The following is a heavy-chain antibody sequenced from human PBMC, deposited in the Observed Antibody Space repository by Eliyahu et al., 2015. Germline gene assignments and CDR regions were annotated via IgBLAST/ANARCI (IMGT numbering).Heavy chain of an antibody. CDR2: INPNSGGT. Sequence: QVQLVQSGAEVKKPGASVXXXXXAXGYTFTGYYMHWVRXAPGQGLEWMGWINPNSGGTNYAQKFQGRVTMTRDTSISTAYMELSRLRSDDTAVYYCATGKGVVPDYWGQGTLVTVSS. CDR1: GYTFTGYY. CDR3: ATGKGVVPDY. V-gene: IGHV1-2*02. D-gene: IGHD2-2*01. J-gene: IGHJ4*02.